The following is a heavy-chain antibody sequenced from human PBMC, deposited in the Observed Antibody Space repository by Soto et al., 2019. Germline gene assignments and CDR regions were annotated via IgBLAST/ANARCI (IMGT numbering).Heavy chain of an antibody. Sequence: SETLSLTCTVSGGSISSSSYYWGWIRQPPGKGLEWIGSIYYSGSTYYNPSLKSRVTISVDTSKNQFSLKLSSVTAADTAVYYCARLTQSPRTMVREPYFDYWGQGTLVTVSS. V-gene: IGHV4-39*01. CDR1: GGSISSSSYY. J-gene: IGHJ4*02. CDR3: ARLTQSPRTMVREPYFDY. CDR2: IYYSGST. D-gene: IGHD3-10*01.